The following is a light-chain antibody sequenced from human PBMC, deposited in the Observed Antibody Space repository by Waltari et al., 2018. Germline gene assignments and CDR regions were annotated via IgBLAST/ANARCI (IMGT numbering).Light chain of an antibody. J-gene: IGKJ4*01. Sequence: DIVMNQSQDSLAVSLGVRATINCKSSQSVLYSSNNKNYLAWYQQKPGQPPKLLIYWASTRESGVPDRFSGSGSGTDFTLTISSLQAEDVAVYYCQQYYSTPLTFGGGTKVEIK. CDR1: QSVLYSSNNKNY. CDR2: WAS. CDR3: QQYYSTPLT. V-gene: IGKV4-1*01.